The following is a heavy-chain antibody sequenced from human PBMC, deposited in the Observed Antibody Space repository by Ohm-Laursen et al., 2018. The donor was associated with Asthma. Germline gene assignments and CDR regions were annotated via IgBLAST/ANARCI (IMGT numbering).Heavy chain of an antibody. CDR2: ISYDGSNK. CDR1: GFTFSSYA. Sequence: SLRLSCAAPGFTFSSYAMHWVRQAPGKGLEWVAVISYDGSNKYYADSVRGRFTISRDNSKNTLYLQMNSLRAEDTAVYYCASDGDGGYWGQGTLVTVSS. J-gene: IGHJ4*02. V-gene: IGHV3-30-3*01. CDR3: ASDGDGGY. D-gene: IGHD4-17*01.